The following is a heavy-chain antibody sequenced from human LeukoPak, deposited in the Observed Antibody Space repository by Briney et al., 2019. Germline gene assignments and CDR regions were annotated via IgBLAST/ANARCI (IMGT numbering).Heavy chain of an antibody. J-gene: IGHJ4*02. V-gene: IGHV3-11*04. CDR3: ARDASGANLPFDY. CDR1: GGSISSSSYY. CDR2: ISGGGETR. D-gene: IGHD4/OR15-4a*01. Sequence: LSLTCTVSGGSISSSSYYWGWIRQPPGKGLEWISYISGGGETRYYADSVKGRFTISRGNGKNSLYLQMNSLRAEDTAVYYCARDASGANLPFDYWGQGTQVTVSS.